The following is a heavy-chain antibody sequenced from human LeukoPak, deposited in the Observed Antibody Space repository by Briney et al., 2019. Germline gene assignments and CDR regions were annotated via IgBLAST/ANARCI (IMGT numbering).Heavy chain of an antibody. CDR1: GFTFSGYA. CDR3: ARDERQNGDYRDYYYYYMDV. V-gene: IGHV3-23*01. Sequence: GGSLRLSCAASGFTFSGYAMSWVRQAPGEGLEWFSAVTGGGDVTFYADSVKGRFTISRDNAKNSLYLQMNSLRAEDTALYYCARDERQNGDYRDYYYYYMDVWGKGTTVTVSS. CDR2: VTGGGDVT. J-gene: IGHJ6*03. D-gene: IGHD4-17*01.